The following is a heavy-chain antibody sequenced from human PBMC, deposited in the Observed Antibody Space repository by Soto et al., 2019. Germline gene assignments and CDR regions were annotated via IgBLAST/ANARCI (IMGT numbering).Heavy chain of an antibody. Sequence: PSETLSLTCTVSGDSISSYSWSWIRQPPGKGLEWIGNIHYNGNTKYSPSLKSRVTMSVDRSKNQFSLKLSSVTAADTAVYYCARGPPHVWGQGTLVTVSS. CDR1: GDSISSYS. J-gene: IGHJ4*02. D-gene: IGHD3-16*01. V-gene: IGHV4-59*12. CDR2: IHYNGNT. CDR3: ARGPPHV.